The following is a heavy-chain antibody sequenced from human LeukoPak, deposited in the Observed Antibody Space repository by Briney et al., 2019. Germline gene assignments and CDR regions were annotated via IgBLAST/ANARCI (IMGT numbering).Heavy chain of an antibody. CDR2: IYSGGST. CDR1: GFTVSSNY. V-gene: IGHV3-66*01. D-gene: IGHD6-13*01. Sequence: GGSLRLSCAASGFTVSSNYMSWVRQAPGKGLEWVSVIYSGGSTYYADSVKGRFTISRDNSKNTLYLQMNSLRAEDTVVYYCAREAYSSSWYYFDYWGQGTLVTVSS. CDR3: AREAYSSSWYYFDY. J-gene: IGHJ4*02.